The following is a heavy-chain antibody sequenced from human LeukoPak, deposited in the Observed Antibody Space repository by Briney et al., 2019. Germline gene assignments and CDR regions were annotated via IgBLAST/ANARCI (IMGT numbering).Heavy chain of an antibody. CDR3: ARHIWGDHDSFDI. Sequence: SETLSLTCTISGGSMNSYYWSWIRQPPGKGLEWIGNIYNGGSTNYHPSLKRLLTISEDTSMTQFSLKLSSVTAADKAIYYCARHIWGDHDSFDIWGQGTMVTVSS. CDR2: IYNGGST. J-gene: IGHJ3*02. D-gene: IGHD2-21*02. CDR1: GGSMNSYY. V-gene: IGHV4-59*08.